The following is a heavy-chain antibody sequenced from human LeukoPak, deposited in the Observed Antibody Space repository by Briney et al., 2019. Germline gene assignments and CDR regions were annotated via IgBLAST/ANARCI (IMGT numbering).Heavy chain of an antibody. D-gene: IGHD6-13*01. CDR2: ISYDGSNK. J-gene: IGHJ4*02. CDR3: ARKSVFIAAAGLDY. Sequence: GGSLRLSCAASGFTFSSYAMHWVRQAPGKGLEWVAVISYDGSNKYYADSVKGRFTISRDNSKNTLYLQMNSLRAEDTAVYYCARKSVFIAAAGLDYWGQGTLVTVSS. V-gene: IGHV3-30-3*01. CDR1: GFTFSSYA.